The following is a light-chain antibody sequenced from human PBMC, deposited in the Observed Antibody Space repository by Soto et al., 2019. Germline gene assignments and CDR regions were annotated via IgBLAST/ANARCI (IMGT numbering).Light chain of an antibody. Sequence: EIVLTQSPGTLSLSPGERATLSCRASQSVSNYLAWYQQKPGQAPRLLIYGASSRATGIPDRFSGSGSGTDFTLPISRLEPEDFAVYYCQQYGTVRTFGQGTKVEIK. CDR2: GAS. CDR3: QQYGTVRT. CDR1: QSVSNY. V-gene: IGKV3-20*01. J-gene: IGKJ1*01.